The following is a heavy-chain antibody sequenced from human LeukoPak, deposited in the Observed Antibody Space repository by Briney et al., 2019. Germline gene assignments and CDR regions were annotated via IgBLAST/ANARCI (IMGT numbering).Heavy chain of an antibody. D-gene: IGHD3-22*01. CDR1: GASISSSTYY. CDR3: ARDQYYDVSTYYEIDY. J-gene: IGHJ4*02. CDR2: ASYSGNT. V-gene: IGHV4-39*07. Sequence: SGTLSLTCTVSGASISSSTYYWGWIRQPPGKGLEWIGSASYSGNTYYNPSLKSRVTILVDTSKNQFSLKMTSVTAADTAVYYCARDQYYDVSTYYEIDYWGQGTLVTVSS.